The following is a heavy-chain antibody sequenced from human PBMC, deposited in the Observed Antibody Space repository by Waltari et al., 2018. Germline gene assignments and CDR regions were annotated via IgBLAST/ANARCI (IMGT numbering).Heavy chain of an antibody. CDR1: GFTFSSYE. J-gene: IGHJ4*02. D-gene: IGHD3-10*01. V-gene: IGHV3-48*03. Sequence: EVQLVESGGGLVQPGGSLRLSCAASGFTFSSYEMNWVRQAPGKGLEWVSYISSSGSTIYYADSVKGRFTISRDNAKNSLYLQMNSLRAEDTAVYYCAGRTMVRGVIIIDYWGQGTLVTVSS. CDR2: ISSSGSTI. CDR3: AGRTMVRGVIIIDY.